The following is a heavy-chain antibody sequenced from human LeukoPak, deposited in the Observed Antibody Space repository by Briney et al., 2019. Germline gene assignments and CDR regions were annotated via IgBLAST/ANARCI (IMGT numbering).Heavy chain of an antibody. J-gene: IGHJ4*02. Sequence: PGGSLRLSCAVSGFTLSNYGMHWVRQAPGRGLEWVAVIWYDGTNKCYADSVRGRFTISRDSSKNTLYLQMNSLRAEDTAVYYCAKSGRNWAYLEYWGQGTLVTVSS. D-gene: IGHD7-27*01. CDR3: AKSGRNWAYLEY. CDR2: IWYDGTNK. V-gene: IGHV3-33*06. CDR1: GFTLSNYG.